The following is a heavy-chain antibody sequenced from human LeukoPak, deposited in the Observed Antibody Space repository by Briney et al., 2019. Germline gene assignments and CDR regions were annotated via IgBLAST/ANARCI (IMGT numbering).Heavy chain of an antibody. CDR2: INYSGSP. D-gene: IGHD6-13*01. CDR3: ARVEQQLVLPFDY. V-gene: IGHV4-59*12. CDR1: GGSISSYY. J-gene: IGHJ4*02. Sequence: PSETLSLTCTVSGGSISSYYWSWIRQPPGKGLEWIAYINYSGSPNYNPSLESRVTISLDTSKNQFSLKLTSVTAADTAVYYCARVEQQLVLPFDYWGQGTLVTVSS.